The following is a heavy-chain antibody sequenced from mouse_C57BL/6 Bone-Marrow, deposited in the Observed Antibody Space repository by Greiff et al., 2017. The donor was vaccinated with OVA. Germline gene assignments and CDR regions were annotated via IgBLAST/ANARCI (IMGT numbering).Heavy chain of an antibody. D-gene: IGHD2-3*01. J-gene: IGHJ3*01. CDR3: ARHYDDRFAY. CDR2: ISTGGSYT. CDR1: GFTFTSYG. V-gene: IGHV5-6*01. Sequence: EVKVVQSGGDLVKPGASLKLSCAASGFTFTSYGMSWVRQTPDKRLEWVATISTGGSYTYYPDSVKGRFTISRDNATNTLYLQMSSLKSGDTAMYYCARHYDDRFAYWGQGTLVTVSA.